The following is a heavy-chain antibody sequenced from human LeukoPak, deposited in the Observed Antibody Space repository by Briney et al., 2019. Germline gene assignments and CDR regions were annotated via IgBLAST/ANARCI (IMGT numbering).Heavy chain of an antibody. V-gene: IGHV1-2*02. J-gene: IGHJ4*02. CDR3: ARGRDYYDSSGYSDY. D-gene: IGHD3-22*01. Sequence: GASVKVSCKASGYTFTGYYMHWVRQAPGQGLEWMGWINPNSGGTNYAQKFQGRVTMTRYTSISTAYMELSSLRSEDTAVYYCARGRDYYDSSGYSDYWGQGTLVTVSS. CDR2: INPNSGGT. CDR1: GYTFTGYY.